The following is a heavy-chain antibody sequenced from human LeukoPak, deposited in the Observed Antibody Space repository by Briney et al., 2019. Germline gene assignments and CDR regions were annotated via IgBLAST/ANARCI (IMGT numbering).Heavy chain of an antibody. CDR2: ISAYNGNT. CDR1: GYTLTELS. Sequence: ASVKVSCKVSGYTLTELSMHWVRQAPGQGLEWMGWISAYNGNTNYAQKLQGRVTMTTDTSTSTAYMELRSLRSDDTAVYYCARVDSLVPFDYWGQGTLVTVSS. D-gene: IGHD6-6*01. J-gene: IGHJ4*02. CDR3: ARVDSLVPFDY. V-gene: IGHV1-18*01.